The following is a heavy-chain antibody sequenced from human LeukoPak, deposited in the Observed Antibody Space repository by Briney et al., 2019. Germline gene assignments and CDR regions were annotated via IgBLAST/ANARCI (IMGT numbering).Heavy chain of an antibody. V-gene: IGHV1-18*01. D-gene: IGHD4-17*01. CDR2: ISTQSGNT. J-gene: IGHJ4*02. Sequence: ASVKVSCETSGYTLTSYCINWMRQAPGQGLAWMGWISTQSGNTNYAQKVQGRLTLTTDRSTNTAYMELRSLRSDDTAVYYCARGAYGDKWGQGTMVTVSS. CDR1: GYTLTSYC. CDR3: ARGAYGDK.